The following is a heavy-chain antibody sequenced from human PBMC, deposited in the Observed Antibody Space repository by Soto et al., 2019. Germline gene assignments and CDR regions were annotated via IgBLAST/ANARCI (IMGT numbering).Heavy chain of an antibody. V-gene: IGHV3-48*01. CDR3: ARYYYYYYMDV. CDR2: ISSSSSTI. J-gene: IGHJ6*03. Sequence: EVQLVESGGGLVQPGGSLRLSCAASGFTFSSYSMNWVRQAPGKGLEWVSYISSSSSTIYYADSVKGRFTISRDNAKNSLYLQMNSLRAEDTAVCYCARYYYYYYMDVWGKGTTVTVSS. CDR1: GFTFSSYS.